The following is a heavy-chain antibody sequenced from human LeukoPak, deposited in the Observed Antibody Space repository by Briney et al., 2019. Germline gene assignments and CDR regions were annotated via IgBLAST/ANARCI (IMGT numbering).Heavy chain of an antibody. J-gene: IGHJ5*02. D-gene: IGHD4-11*01. CDR2: INHSGST. CDR1: GGSFSGYY. V-gene: IGHV4-34*01. Sequence: PSETLPLTCAVYGGSFSGYYWSWIRQPPGKGLEWIGEINHSGSTNYNPSLKSRVTISVDTSKNQFSLKLSSVTAADTAVYYCARPWHDSSIVGFDPWGQGTLVTVSS. CDR3: ARPWHDSSIVGFDP.